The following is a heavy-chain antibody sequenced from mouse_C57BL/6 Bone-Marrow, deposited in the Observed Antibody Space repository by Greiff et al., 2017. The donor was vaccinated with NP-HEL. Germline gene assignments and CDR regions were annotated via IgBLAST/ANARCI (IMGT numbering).Heavy chain of an antibody. Sequence: VQLQQSGAELVRPGTSVKLSCKASGYTFTSYWMHWVKQRPGQGLEWIGVIDPSDSYTNYNQKFKGKATLTVDTSSSTAYMQLSSLTSEDSAVYYCARSEVTTVVDDYFDYWGQGTTLTVSS. CDR3: ARSEVTTVVDDYFDY. D-gene: IGHD1-1*01. CDR2: IDPSDSYT. J-gene: IGHJ2*01. V-gene: IGHV1-59*01. CDR1: GYTFTSYW.